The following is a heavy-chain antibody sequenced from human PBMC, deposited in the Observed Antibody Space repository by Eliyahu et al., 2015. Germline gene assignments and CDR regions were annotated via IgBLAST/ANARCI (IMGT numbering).Heavy chain of an antibody. D-gene: IGHD3-10*01. CDR3: AMTLARFGGLTNI. CDR1: GGXFNNYX. J-gene: IGHJ3*02. CDR2: ISHSGST. V-gene: IGHV4-34*01. Sequence: QVQLQQWGAGLLKPSETLSLTCAFXGGXFNNYXWSWIRQPPGKGLEYIGEISHSGSTXYNPSLKSRVTISVDTSKKQFSLKLNSVTAADTAVYYCAMTLARFGGLTNIWGQGTMVTVSS.